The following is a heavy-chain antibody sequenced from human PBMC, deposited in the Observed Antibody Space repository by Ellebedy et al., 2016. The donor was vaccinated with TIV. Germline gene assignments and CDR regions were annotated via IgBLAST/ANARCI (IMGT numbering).Heavy chain of an antibody. CDR2: ISYDGSNK. J-gene: IGHJ4*02. CDR3: ARDVGYSSSPNGGENY. Sequence: GGSLRLXXAASGFTFSSYSMNWVRQAPGKGLEWVAVISYDGSNKYYADSVKGRFTISRDNSKNTLYLQMNSLRAEDTAVYYCARDVGYSSSPNGGENYWGQGTLVTVSS. D-gene: IGHD6-13*01. V-gene: IGHV3-30*03. CDR1: GFTFSSYS.